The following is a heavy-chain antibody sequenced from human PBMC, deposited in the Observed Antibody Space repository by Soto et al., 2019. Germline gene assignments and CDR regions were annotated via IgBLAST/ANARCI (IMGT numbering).Heavy chain of an antibody. CDR1: GYNFTAFW. CDR2: IDPSDSYT. V-gene: IGHV5-10-1*01. J-gene: IGHJ5*01. Sequence: GESLKISCKASGYNFTAFWIHWVRQMAGIGLEWLGKIDPSDSYTNYSPSFEGHVTISTNNSITTTYLQWSSLRASDTALYFCARVHKNWFDSWAQGTMVTVSS. CDR3: ARVHKNWFDS.